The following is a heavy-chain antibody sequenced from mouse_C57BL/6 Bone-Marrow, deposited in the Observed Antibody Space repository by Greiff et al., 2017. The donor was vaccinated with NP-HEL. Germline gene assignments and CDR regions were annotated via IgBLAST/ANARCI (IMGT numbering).Heavy chain of an antibody. D-gene: IGHD2-3*01. CDR2: IDPENGDT. CDR1: GFNIKDDY. V-gene: IGHV14-4*01. Sequence: EVKLMESGAELVRPGASVKLSCTASGFNIKDDYMHWVKQRPEQGLEWIGWIDPENGDTEYASQFQGKAPITADTSSNTAYLQLSSLTSEDTAVYYCTTMVTCSYWYFDVWGTGTTVTVSS. CDR3: TTMVTCSYWYFDV. J-gene: IGHJ1*03.